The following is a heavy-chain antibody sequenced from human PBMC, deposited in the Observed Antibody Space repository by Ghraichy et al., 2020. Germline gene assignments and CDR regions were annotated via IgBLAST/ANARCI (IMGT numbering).Heavy chain of an antibody. CDR3: AKGWEPTVTTNIVYYYYGMDV. V-gene: IGHV3-23*01. Sequence: GGSLRLSCAASGFTFSSYAMSWVRQAPGKGLEWVSAISGSGGSTYYADSVKGRFTISRDNSKNTLYLQMNSLRAEDTAVYYCAKGWEPTVTTNIVYYYYGMDVWGQGTTVTVSS. D-gene: IGHD4-11*01. J-gene: IGHJ6*02. CDR1: GFTFSSYA. CDR2: ISGSGGST.